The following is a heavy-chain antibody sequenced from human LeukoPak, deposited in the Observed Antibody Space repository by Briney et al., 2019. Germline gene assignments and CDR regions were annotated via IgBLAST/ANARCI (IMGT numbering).Heavy chain of an antibody. J-gene: IGHJ4*02. D-gene: IGHD3-10*01. Sequence: ASVKVSCKASGYTFTGYYMHWVLQAPGQGLEWMGWINSNSGGTNYAQKFQGRVTMTRDTSISTAYMELSRLRSDDTAVYYCARDLNHDTKGRYFDYWGQGTLVTVSS. CDR2: INSNSGGT. V-gene: IGHV1-2*02. CDR1: GYTFTGYY. CDR3: ARDLNHDTKGRYFDY.